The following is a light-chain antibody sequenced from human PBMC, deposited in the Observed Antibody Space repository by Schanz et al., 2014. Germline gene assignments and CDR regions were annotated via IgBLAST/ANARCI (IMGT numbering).Light chain of an antibody. CDR3: QSYDNSLSIWV. J-gene: IGLJ3*02. CDR1: SSDVGAYTY. Sequence: QSALTQPRSVSGSPGQSVTISCTGTSSDVGAYTYVSWYQQPPGKAPKLMIYDVTERPSGVPDRFSGSKSGNTASLTISGLQAEDEADYYCQSYDNSLSIWVFGGGTKLTVL. V-gene: IGLV2-11*01. CDR2: DVT.